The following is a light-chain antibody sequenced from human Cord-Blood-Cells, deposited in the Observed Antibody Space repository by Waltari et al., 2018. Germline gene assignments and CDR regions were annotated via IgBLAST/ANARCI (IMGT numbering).Light chain of an antibody. CDR2: EAS. CDR3: SSYAGSNNLV. CDR1: SSDVGGFNY. V-gene: IGLV2-8*01. Sequence: QSALTQPPSASGAPGPSVTISCTGTSSDVGGFNYVSWYQQHPGKAPKLMIYEASKRPSGVPDRFSGSKSGNTASLTVSGLQAEDEADYYCSSYAGSNNLVFGGGTKLTVL. J-gene: IGLJ3*02.